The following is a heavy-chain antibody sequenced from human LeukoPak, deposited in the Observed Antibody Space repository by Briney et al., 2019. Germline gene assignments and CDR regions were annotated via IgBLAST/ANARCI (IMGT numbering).Heavy chain of an antibody. Sequence: GSVKVSCKASGYSFTGYYIHWVRQAPGQGLEWMGWVNPDSVATRNAQKFQGRVTVTRDTSISTAFMELSSLTSDDTAVYYCARDFAAVGSHNWFDPWGQGTLVTVSS. CDR1: GYSFTGYY. V-gene: IGHV1-2*02. CDR3: ARDFAAVGSHNWFDP. CDR2: VNPDSVAT. D-gene: IGHD6-19*01. J-gene: IGHJ5*02.